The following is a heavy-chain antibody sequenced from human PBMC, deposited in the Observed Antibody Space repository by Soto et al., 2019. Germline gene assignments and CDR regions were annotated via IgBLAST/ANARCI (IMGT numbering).Heavy chain of an antibody. CDR1: GGTFSSYA. D-gene: IGHD2-2*01. V-gene: IGHV1-69*13. J-gene: IGHJ6*02. CDR2: IIPIFGTA. CDR3: ARKLEDIVVVQAASDRYYYYGMDV. Sequence: SVKVSCKASGGTFSSYAISWVRQAPGQGLEWMGGIIPIFGTANYAQKFQGRVTITADESTSTAYMELSSLRSEDTAVYYCARKLEDIVVVQAASDRYYYYGMDVWGQGTTVTVS.